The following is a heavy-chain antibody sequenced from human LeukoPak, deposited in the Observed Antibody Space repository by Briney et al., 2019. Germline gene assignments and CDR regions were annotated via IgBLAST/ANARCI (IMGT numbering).Heavy chain of an antibody. CDR1: GYIFTSYW. J-gene: IGHJ4*02. CDR2: IYPGDSDT. CDR3: ARLLNEYCSGGSCYSSYFDY. Sequence: GGSLKISCKGSGYIFTSYWIGWVRQLPGKGREWMGIIYPGDSDTRYSPSFQGQVTISADKSISTAYLQWSSLKASGTAMYYCARLLNEYCSGGSCYSSYFDYWGQGTLVTVSS. D-gene: IGHD2-15*01. V-gene: IGHV5-51*01.